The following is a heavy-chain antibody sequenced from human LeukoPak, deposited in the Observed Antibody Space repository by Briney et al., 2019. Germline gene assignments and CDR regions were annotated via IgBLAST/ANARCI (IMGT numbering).Heavy chain of an antibody. V-gene: IGHV1-18*01. CDR3: ARDTGTYYEGFDY. CDR2: ISAYNGNT. J-gene: IGHJ4*02. D-gene: IGHD1-26*01. Sequence: ASVKVSCKASGYTFTSYGISWVRQAPGQGLEWMGWISAYNGNTNYAQKLQGRITMTRDTSTSTVYMELSSLRSEDTAVYYCARDTGTYYEGFDYWGQGTLVTVSS. CDR1: GYTFTSYG.